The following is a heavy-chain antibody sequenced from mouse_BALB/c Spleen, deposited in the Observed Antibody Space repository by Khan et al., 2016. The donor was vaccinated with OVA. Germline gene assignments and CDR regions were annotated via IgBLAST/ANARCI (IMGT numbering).Heavy chain of an antibody. CDR2: INTYTGEP. CDR1: GYTLTNYG. J-gene: IGHJ3*01. Sequence: QSQLVQSGPELKKPGETVKISCKASGYTLTNYGMNWVKQAPGKGLKWMGWINTYTGEPTYAEDFKGRIAFSLETSASTAYLQINNLKNEDTATYCCARSNGNYWFAYWGQGTLVTVSA. D-gene: IGHD2-1*01. V-gene: IGHV9-3-1*01. CDR3: ARSNGNYWFAY.